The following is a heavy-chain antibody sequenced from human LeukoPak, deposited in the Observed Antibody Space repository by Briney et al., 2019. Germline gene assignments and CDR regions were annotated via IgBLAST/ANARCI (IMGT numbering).Heavy chain of an antibody. V-gene: IGHV3-23*01. J-gene: IGHJ4*02. D-gene: IGHD3-9*01. CDR2: ISGSGGST. CDR1: GFPFSSYA. CDR3: AKKPYDILTGYKSD. Sequence: GGSLRLSFAASGFPFSSYAMSWVRQAPGKGLEWVSAISGSGGSTYYADSVKGRFTISRDNSKNTLYLQMNSLRAEDTAVYYCAKKPYDILTGYKSDWGQGTLVTVSS.